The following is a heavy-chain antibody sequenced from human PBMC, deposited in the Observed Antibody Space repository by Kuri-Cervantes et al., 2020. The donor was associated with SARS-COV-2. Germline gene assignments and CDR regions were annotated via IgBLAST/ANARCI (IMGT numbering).Heavy chain of an antibody. J-gene: IGHJ3*02. CDR1: GGSFSGYY. CDR3: SRRVDIVVVPAAIVYAFDI. CDR2: IYYSGST. V-gene: IGHV4-39*01. Sequence: SESLSLTCAVSGGSFSGYYWGWIRQPPGKGLEWIGSIYYSGSTYYNPYLKSRVTISVNTSKNQFSLKLSSVTAADTAVYYCSRRVDIVVVPAAIVYAFDIWGQGTMVTVSS. D-gene: IGHD2-2*02.